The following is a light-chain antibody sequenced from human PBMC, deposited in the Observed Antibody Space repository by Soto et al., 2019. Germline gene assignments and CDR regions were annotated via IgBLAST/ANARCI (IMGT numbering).Light chain of an antibody. CDR1: QSVRGNY. J-gene: IGKJ5*01. CDR3: QQYGSPEIS. Sequence: DRGTLSCRASQSVRGNYLAWYQQKPGQAPRLFIYGASSRATGIPDRITGSGSGTDFTLTISRLEPEDFAVFYCQQYGSPEISFGQGTRLEIK. V-gene: IGKV3-20*01. CDR2: GAS.